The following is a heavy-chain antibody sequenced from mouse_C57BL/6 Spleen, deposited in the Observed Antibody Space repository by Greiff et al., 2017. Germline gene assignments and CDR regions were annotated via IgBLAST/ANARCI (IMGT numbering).Heavy chain of an antibody. Sequence: EVNLVESGGDLVKPGGSLKLSCAASGFTFSSYGMSWVRQTPDKRLEWVATISSGGSYTYYPDSVKGRFTISRDNAKNTLYLQRSSLKSEDTAMYYCARGGSGSSYLVYWGKGTLVTVSA. D-gene: IGHD1-1*01. CDR1: GFTFSSYG. CDR3: ARGGSGSSYLVY. J-gene: IGHJ3*01. CDR2: ISSGGSYT. V-gene: IGHV5-6*01.